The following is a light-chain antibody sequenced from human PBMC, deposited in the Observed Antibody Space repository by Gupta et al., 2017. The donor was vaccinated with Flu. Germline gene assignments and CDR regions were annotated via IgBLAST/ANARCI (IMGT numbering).Light chain of an antibody. Sequence: SGEKLGDKYVSWYQQKPGQSPVLVIYEDNKRPSGIPERFSGSNSGNTATLTISGTQARDEADYYCQAFDSSTGVVFGGGTKLTVL. V-gene: IGLV3-1*01. CDR2: EDN. CDR1: KLGDKY. J-gene: IGLJ2*01. CDR3: QAFDSSTGVV.